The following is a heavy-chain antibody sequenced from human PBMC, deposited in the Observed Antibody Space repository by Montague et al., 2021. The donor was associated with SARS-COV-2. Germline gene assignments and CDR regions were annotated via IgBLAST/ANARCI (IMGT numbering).Heavy chain of an antibody. J-gene: IGHJ4*02. Sequence: SLSLSFSASGFPFSSYAMSWVRQAPGKGLEWVSAISGSGGSTYYADSVKGRFTIFRDNSKNTLYLQMNSLRAEDTAVYYCRVGNYYDSISDYWGQGTLVTVSS. D-gene: IGHD3-22*01. CDR2: ISGSGGST. CDR3: RVGNYYDSISDY. V-gene: IGHV3-23*01. CDR1: GFPFSSYA.